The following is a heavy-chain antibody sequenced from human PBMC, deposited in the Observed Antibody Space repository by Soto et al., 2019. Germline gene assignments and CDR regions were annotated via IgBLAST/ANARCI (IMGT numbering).Heavy chain of an antibody. D-gene: IGHD3-22*01. CDR2: IYYRRST. Sequence: TLARTFTFSGGSIGSGGYYWSWIRQHPGQGLEWIGYIYYRRSTYYNPSLKSRVTISVDTTKNQVSLNLISLPVAGLDMDDCASGQASYDSSGNGAFDIRGQGTMVTV. CDR1: GGSIGSGGYY. J-gene: IGHJ3*02. CDR3: ASGQASYDSSGNGAFDI. V-gene: IGHV4-31*03.